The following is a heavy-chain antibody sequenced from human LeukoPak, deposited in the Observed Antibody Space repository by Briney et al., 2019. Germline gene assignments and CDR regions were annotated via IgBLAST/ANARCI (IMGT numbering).Heavy chain of an antibody. V-gene: IGHV3-30*03. CDR1: GFTFSDFG. CDR2: ISYDGSNK. D-gene: IGHD3-10*01. CDR3: ARDLSYSLEY. Sequence: GRSLRLSCAASGFTFSDFGMHWVRQAPGKGLEWVAVISYDGSNKYYADSVKGRFTISRDNSKNTLYLQMNSLRAEDTAVYYCARDLSYSLEYWGQGTLVTVSS. J-gene: IGHJ4*02.